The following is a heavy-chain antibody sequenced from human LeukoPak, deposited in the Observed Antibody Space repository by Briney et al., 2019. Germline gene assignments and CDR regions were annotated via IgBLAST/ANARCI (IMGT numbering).Heavy chain of an antibody. CDR2: ISTTNGNT. J-gene: IGHJ6*02. V-gene: IGHV1-18*01. D-gene: IGHD5-18*01. CDR3: ARDRADTALGYFYYYGMDV. CDR1: GYTFVNYG. Sequence: ASVKVSCKASGYTFVNYGISWVRQAPGQGLEWMGWISTTNGNTKDVQKFQGRVTMTRDTSTNTVYMELRSLRSDDTAVYYCARDRADTALGYFYYYGMDVWGQGTTVTVSS.